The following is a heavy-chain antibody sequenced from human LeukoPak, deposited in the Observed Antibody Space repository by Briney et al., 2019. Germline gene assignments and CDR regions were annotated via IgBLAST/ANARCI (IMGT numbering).Heavy chain of an antibody. V-gene: IGHV4-59*01. CDR3: ARGQYYYDSSGYRVGSWFDP. CDR1: GGSISSYY. CDR2: IYYSGST. J-gene: IGHJ5*02. D-gene: IGHD3-22*01. Sequence: PSETLSPTCTVSGGSISSYYWSWLRQPPGKGLEWIGYIYYSGSTNYNPSLKSRVTISVDTSRNQFSLKLSSVTAADTAVYYCARGQYYYDSSGYRVGSWFDPWGQGTLVTVSS.